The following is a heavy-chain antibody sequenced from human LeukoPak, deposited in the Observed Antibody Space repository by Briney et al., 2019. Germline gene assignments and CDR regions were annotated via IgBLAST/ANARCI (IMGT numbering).Heavy chain of an antibody. CDR2: IAYSGST. J-gene: IGHJ3*02. V-gene: IGHV4-39*07. D-gene: IGHD6-13*01. CDR1: GGSINSGSYY. CDR3: AREIKGSSRSGDAFDI. Sequence: SETLSLTCAVSGGSINSGSYYWGWIRQPPVKGLEWIGSIAYSGSTYYHPSLKSRVTISVDTSRNQFSLKLSSVTAADTAVYYCAREIKGSSRSGDAFDIWGQGTMVTVSS.